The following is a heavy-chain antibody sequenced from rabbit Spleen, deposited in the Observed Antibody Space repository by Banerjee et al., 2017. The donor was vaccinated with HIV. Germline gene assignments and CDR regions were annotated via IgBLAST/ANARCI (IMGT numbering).Heavy chain of an antibody. CDR2: SYAGSSGST. D-gene: IGHD7-1*01. CDR1: GFSFNSGYD. J-gene: IGHJ6*01. CDR3: ARDTGTNFSTYGMDL. Sequence: QSLEESGGDLVKPGASLTLTCKASGFSFNSGYDMCWVRQTPGKGLEWIACSYAGSSGSTYSAIWAKGRFTISKTSSTTVTLQMTSLTAADTATYFCARDTGTNFSTYGMDLWGPGTLVTVS. V-gene: IGHV1S40*01.